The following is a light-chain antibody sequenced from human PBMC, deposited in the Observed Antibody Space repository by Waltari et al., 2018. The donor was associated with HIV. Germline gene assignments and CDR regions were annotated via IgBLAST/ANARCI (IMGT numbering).Light chain of an antibody. V-gene: IGLV3-1*01. Sequence: SYDLTQPPSVSVSPGQTASITCSGDKLGAKYASWSQQKAGQSPVLVIFQARQRPSGTPDRFSGSNAGNTATLTISGTQAMDEADYYCQAWDSNTAHVLFGGGTKVTVL. CDR3: QAWDSNTAHVL. J-gene: IGLJ2*01. CDR2: QAR. CDR1: KLGAKY.